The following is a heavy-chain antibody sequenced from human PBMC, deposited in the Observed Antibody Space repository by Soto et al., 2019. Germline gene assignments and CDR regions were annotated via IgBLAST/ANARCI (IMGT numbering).Heavy chain of an antibody. CDR1: GCSICSYY. D-gene: IGHD6-19*01. V-gene: IGHV4-59*01. J-gene: IGHJ4*02. CDR2: IYYRGST. Sequence: ETLTLTCPGSGCSICSYYLGWVRQPPGKGLEWIGYIYYRGSTNYNPSLKSRVTISVDTSKNQFSLKLSSVTAADTAVYYCARDGAYSSGWYIDYWAQGTLVTVSS. CDR3: ARDGAYSSGWYIDY.